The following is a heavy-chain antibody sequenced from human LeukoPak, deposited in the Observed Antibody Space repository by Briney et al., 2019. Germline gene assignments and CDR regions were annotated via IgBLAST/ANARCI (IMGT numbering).Heavy chain of an antibody. CDR3: ARYTKVGATYPFDY. CDR1: GGSISSSSYY. V-gene: IGHV4-39*07. J-gene: IGHJ4*02. D-gene: IGHD1-26*01. CDR2: ISYSGTT. Sequence: SETLSLTCSVSGGSISSSSYYWGWIRQPPGKGLEWIGSISYSGTTYYNPSVKGRVNISLDTSKNHFSLKVGSVTAADTAVFYCARYTKVGATYPFDYWGQGTLVTVSS.